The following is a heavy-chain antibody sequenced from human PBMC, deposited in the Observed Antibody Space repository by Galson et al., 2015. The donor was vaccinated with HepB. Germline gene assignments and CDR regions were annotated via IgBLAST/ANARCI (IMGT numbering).Heavy chain of an antibody. CDR1: GGSIDDYY. CDR3: ARHETTVTTDWYFDL. CDR2: IYYSGST. D-gene: IGHD4-17*01. J-gene: IGHJ2*01. Sequence: SETLSLTCTVSGGSIDDYYWSWPRQPPGKGLEWIGYIYYSGSTDFNPSVKSRVIMSLDTPKNQFSLKLSSVTAAVTAVYYCARHETTVTTDWYFDLWGRGTLVIVSS. V-gene: IGHV4-59*01.